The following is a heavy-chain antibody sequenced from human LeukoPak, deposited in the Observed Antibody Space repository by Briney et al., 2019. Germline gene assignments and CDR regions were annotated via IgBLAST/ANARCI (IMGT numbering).Heavy chain of an antibody. CDR3: ARVVGRRAGYDSSGYSDY. CDR1: VFTVSSNY. V-gene: IGHV3-53*01. J-gene: IGHJ4*02. CDR2: IYSGGST. Sequence: PGGSLRLSCAASVFTVSSNYMSWVRQAPGKGLEWVSVIYSGGSTYYADSVKGRFTISRDNSKNTLYLQMHSLRAEDTAVYYCARVVGRRAGYDSSGYSDYWGQGTLVTVSS. D-gene: IGHD3-22*01.